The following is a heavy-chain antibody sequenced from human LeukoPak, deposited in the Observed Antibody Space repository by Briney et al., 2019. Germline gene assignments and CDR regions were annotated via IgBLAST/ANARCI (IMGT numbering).Heavy chain of an antibody. CDR1: GFTFRSYG. D-gene: IGHD2-8*01. CDR3: AKDQVSPNDYYYGMDV. V-gene: IGHV3-30*18. CDR2: ISYDGSNK. Sequence: GRSLRLSCAASGFTFRSYGRHWVRQAPGKGLEWVAVISYDGSNKYYADSVKGRFTISRDNSKNTLYLQMNSLRAEDTAVYYCAKDQVSPNDYYYGMDVWGQGTTVTVSS. J-gene: IGHJ6*02.